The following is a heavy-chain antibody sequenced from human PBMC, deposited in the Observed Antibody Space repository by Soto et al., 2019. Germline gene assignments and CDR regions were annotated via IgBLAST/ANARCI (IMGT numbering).Heavy chain of an antibody. CDR3: TRAGSDPGNFYISNYYAMDV. CDR1: WFSVISDY. V-gene: IGHV3-53*01. Sequence: GGSLRLSCASSWFSVISDYKSWVRQAPGKGLEWVSLIYSGGDTYYADSVKGRFTISRDISSNTIYLHMTSLRADDTAIYYCTRAGSDPGNFYISNYYAMDVWGRGTTVTVSS. D-gene: IGHD3-10*01. J-gene: IGHJ6*02. CDR2: IYSGGDT.